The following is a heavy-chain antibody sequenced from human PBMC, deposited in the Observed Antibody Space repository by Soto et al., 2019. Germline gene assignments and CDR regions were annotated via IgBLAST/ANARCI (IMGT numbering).Heavy chain of an antibody. CDR1: GFTFSSYA. CDR2: ISYDGSNK. V-gene: IGHV3-30-3*01. Sequence: QVQLVESGGGVVQPGRSLRLSCAASGFTFSSYAMHWVRQAPGKGLEWVAVISYDGSNKYYADSVKGRFTISRDNSKNTLYLQMNSLRAEDTAVYYCARDCRDLPRYSSGWYYFDYCGQGTLVTVSS. J-gene: IGHJ4*02. D-gene: IGHD6-19*01. CDR3: ARDCRDLPRYSSGWYYFDY.